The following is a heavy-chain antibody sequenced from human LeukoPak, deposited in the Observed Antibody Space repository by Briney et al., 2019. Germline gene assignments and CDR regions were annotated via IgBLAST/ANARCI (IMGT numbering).Heavy chain of an antibody. CDR3: ARDPNYYDSSGYYDY. D-gene: IGHD3-22*01. CDR1: GFTFSSYS. CDR2: ISISSSTI. J-gene: IGHJ4*02. Sequence: SGRSLRLSCAASGFTFSSYSMNWVRQAPGKGLEWVSYISISSSTIYYADSVKGRFTISRDNAKNSLYLQMNSLRDEDTAVYYCARDPNYYDSSGYYDYWGQGTLVTVSS. V-gene: IGHV3-48*02.